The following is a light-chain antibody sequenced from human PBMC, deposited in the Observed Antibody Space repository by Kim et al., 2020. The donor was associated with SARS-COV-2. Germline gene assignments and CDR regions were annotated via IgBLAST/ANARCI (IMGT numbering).Light chain of an antibody. V-gene: IGKV1-17*03. CDR1: QDIKRY. CDR2: DAS. CDR3: LQHNIYPLS. Sequence: SASVGDKVTITCRASQDIKRYLAWFQQKPGKVPERLIYDASTLHSGVPSRFSGSGSGTEFTLTISSLQPEDFAVYYCLQHNIYPLSFGQGTKV. J-gene: IGKJ1*01.